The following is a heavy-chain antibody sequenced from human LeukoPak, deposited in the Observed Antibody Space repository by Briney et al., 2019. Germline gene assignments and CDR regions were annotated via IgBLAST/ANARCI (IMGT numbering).Heavy chain of an antibody. V-gene: IGHV3-21*01. D-gene: IGHD3-22*01. CDR3: ARVRGYSDDAFDI. CDR1: GFTFSSYS. Sequence: GGSLRLSCAASGFTFSSYSMNWVRQAPGKGLEWVSSLSSSSSSYIYYADSVKGRFTISRDNARNSLYLQMNSLRADDAAVYYCARVRGYSDDAFDIWGQGTMVTVSS. J-gene: IGHJ3*02. CDR2: LSSSSSSYI.